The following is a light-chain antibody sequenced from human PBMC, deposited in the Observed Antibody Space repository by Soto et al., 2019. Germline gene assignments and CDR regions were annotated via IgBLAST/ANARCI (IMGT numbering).Light chain of an antibody. V-gene: IGLV1-47*01. CDR1: SSNIGSNY. CDR2: ANS. J-gene: IGLJ2*01. CDR3: ATWDDSLRGVL. Sequence: QSVLTQPPSASGTPGQRVTISCSGGSSNIGSNYAYWYRQLPGTAPKLVIYANSQRPSGGPDRYSGSKSGTSASLAIRGLRSEDEADYYCATWDDSLRGVLFGGGTKLTVL.